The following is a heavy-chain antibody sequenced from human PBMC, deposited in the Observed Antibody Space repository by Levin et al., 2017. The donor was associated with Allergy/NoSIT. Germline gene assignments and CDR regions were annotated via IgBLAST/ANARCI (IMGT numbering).Heavy chain of an antibody. D-gene: IGHD3/OR15-3a*01. V-gene: IGHV1-18*01. CDR3: ARRGTGQAFDI. CDR2: ISAYNGDT. CDR1: GYTFTTYG. Sequence: ASVKVSCKASGYTFTTYGISWVRQAPGQGLEYMGWISAYNGDTNYVQMLQGRVTLTTDTSTSTAYMELRSLRSDDTAVYYCARRGTGQAFDIWGQGTMVIVSS. J-gene: IGHJ3*02.